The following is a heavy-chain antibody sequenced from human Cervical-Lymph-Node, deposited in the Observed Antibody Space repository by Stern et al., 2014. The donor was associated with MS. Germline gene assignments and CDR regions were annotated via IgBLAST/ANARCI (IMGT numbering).Heavy chain of an antibody. Sequence: VQLLESGGGMVQPGRSLRLSCVASGFTFSNYGMHWVRQAPGKGLEWLAVISYNGNNHFSADSVQGRFTISRDNSKNTLYLQMNSLRTEDTAVYYCAKGKRPVAFRFESWGQGTLVTVSS. CDR3: AKGKRPVAFRFES. CDR1: GFTFSNYG. CDR2: ISYNGNNH. D-gene: IGHD6-19*01. J-gene: IGHJ4*02. V-gene: IGHV3-30*18.